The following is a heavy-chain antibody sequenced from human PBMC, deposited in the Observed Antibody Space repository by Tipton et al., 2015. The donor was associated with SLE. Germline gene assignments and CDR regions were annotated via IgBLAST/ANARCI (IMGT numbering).Heavy chain of an antibody. Sequence: TLSLTCTISGGSISSYYWSWNRQPPGKGLEWLGYIHYTGSTNYNPSLKSRVTISVETSKNQFSLKLSSVTTADTAVYHCARGGWSLDYWGQGTLVTVSS. V-gene: IGHV4-59*01. CDR3: ARGGWSLDY. CDR2: IHYTGST. CDR1: GGSISSYY. D-gene: IGHD6-19*01. J-gene: IGHJ4*02.